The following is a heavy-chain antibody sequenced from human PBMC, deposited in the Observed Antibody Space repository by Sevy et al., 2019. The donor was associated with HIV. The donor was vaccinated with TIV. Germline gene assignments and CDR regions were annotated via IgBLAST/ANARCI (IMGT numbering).Heavy chain of an antibody. V-gene: IGHV3-30*04. CDR1: GFTFSSNA. J-gene: IGHJ4*02. CDR2: ISYDGSNK. Sequence: GGSLRLSCAASGFTFSSNAMHWVHQAPGKGLEWVAVISYDGSNKYYADSVKGRFTISRDNSKNTLYLQMNSLRAEDTAVYYCARDSCSLSIAAAGDYWGQGTLVTVSS. CDR3: ARDSCSLSIAAAGDY. D-gene: IGHD6-13*01.